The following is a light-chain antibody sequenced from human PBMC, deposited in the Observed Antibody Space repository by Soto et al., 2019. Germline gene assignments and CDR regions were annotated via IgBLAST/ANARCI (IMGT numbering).Light chain of an antibody. Sequence: AIQMTQSPSSLSASVGDRVTITCRASQGIRNDLDWFQQKPGKAPKLLIYAASNLQSGVPARFSGSGSGTDFTLTISSLQPEDFATYYCLQKYFYPFTFRPGTKVDIX. V-gene: IGKV1-6*01. CDR1: QGIRND. J-gene: IGKJ3*01. CDR2: AAS. CDR3: LQKYFYPFT.